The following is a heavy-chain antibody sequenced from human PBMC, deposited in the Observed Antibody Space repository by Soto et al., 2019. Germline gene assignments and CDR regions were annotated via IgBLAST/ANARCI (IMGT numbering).Heavy chain of an antibody. CDR1: GFTFSSYG. J-gene: IGHJ4*02. D-gene: IGHD2-15*01. V-gene: IGHV3-33*01. Sequence: VQLVESGGGVVQPGRSLRLSCAASGFTFSSYGMHWVRQAPGKGLEWVAVIWYDGSNKYYADSVKGRFTISRDNSKNTLYLQMNSLRAEDTAVYYCARTEVVVAAFDYWGQGTLVTVSS. CDR3: ARTEVVVAAFDY. CDR2: IWYDGSNK.